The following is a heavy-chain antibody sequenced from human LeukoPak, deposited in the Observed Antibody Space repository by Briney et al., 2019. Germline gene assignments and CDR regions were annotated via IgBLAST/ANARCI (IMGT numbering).Heavy chain of an antibody. J-gene: IGHJ6*02. D-gene: IGHD6-19*01. V-gene: IGHV3-66*01. Sequence: GGSLRLSCAASGFTFSNYWMSWVRQAPGKGLEWVSVIYSGGSTYYADSVKGRFTISRDNSKNTLYLQMNSLRAEDTAVYYCARDPGIAVAGTGYYYYGMDVWGQGTTVTVSS. CDR2: IYSGGST. CDR1: GFTFSNYW. CDR3: ARDPGIAVAGTGYYYYGMDV.